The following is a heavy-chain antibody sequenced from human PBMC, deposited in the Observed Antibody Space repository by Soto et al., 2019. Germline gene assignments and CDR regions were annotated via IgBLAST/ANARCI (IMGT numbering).Heavy chain of an antibody. Sequence: ASVKVSCKASGFTFTSSAMQLVRQARGQRLEWIGWIVVGSGNTNYAQKFQERVTITRDMSTSAAYMELSSLRSEDTAVYYCAAQIIAGSYYYYYYMDVWGKGTTVTVSS. D-gene: IGHD3-10*01. J-gene: IGHJ6*03. CDR2: IVVGSGNT. CDR1: GFTFTSSA. CDR3: AAQIIAGSYYYYYYMDV. V-gene: IGHV1-58*02.